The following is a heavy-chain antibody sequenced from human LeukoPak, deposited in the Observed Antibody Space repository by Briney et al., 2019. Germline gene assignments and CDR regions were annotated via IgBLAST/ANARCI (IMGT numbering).Heavy chain of an antibody. V-gene: IGHV3-48*03. J-gene: IGHJ4*02. D-gene: IGHD6-13*01. Sequence: PGGSLRLSCAASGFTFSSYEMNWVRQAPGKGLEWLSYINNSGGTIYYADSVKGRFTISRDNSKNTLYLQMNSLRAEDTAVYYCAKDPRRYSRTGGYFEYWGQGTLVTVSS. CDR2: INNSGGTI. CDR3: AKDPRRYSRTGGYFEY. CDR1: GFTFSSYE.